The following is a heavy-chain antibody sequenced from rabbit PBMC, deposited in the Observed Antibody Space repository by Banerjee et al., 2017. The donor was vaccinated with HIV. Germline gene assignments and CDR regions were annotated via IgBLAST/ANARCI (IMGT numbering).Heavy chain of an antibody. V-gene: IGHV1S45*01. CDR1: GLDFSSSDW. Sequence: QEQLEESGGDLVKPGASLTLTCTASGLDFSSSDWIYWVRQAPGKGLEWIACINAADDSKICYASWAKGRFTISKTSSTTVTLQMTSLTAADTATYFCAREESDGGGHLKLWGPGTRSPS. J-gene: IGHJ4*01. CDR2: INAADDSKI. CDR3: AREESDGGGHLKL. D-gene: IGHD2-1*01.